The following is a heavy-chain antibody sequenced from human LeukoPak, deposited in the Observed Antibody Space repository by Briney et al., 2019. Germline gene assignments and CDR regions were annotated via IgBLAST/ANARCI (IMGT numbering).Heavy chain of an antibody. J-gene: IGHJ4*02. CDR2: ISSSGSTI. CDR3: ARDSTSRITIFGVGTYYFDY. V-gene: IGHV3-48*03. D-gene: IGHD3-3*01. CDR1: GFTFSRYE. Sequence: AGGSLRLSCAASGFTFSRYEMNWVRQAPGKGLEWVSYISSSGSTIYYADSVKGRFTISRDNAKNSLYLQMNSLRAEDTAVYYCARDSTSRITIFGVGTYYFDYWGQGTLVTVSS.